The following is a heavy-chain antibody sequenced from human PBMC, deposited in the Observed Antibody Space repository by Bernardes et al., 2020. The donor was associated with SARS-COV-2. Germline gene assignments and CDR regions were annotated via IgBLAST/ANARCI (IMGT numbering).Heavy chain of an antibody. CDR3: ATGDGTRVSDFDTDV. V-gene: IGHV1-24*01. CDR2: FDPKDGET. CDR1: GYSLTQLP. Sequence: ASVKVSCKISGYSLTQLPMHWVRQAPGKGLEWMGSFDPKDGETVYAQRFQGRVTMTEDSSTDTAYIELSSLRSDDTAVYYCATGDGTRVSDFDTDVWGQG. J-gene: IGHJ6*02. D-gene: IGHD1-1*01.